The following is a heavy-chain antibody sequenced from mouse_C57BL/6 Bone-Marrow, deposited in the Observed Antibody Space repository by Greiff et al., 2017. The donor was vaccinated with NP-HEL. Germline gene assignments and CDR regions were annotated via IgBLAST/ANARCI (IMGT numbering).Heavy chain of an antibody. J-gene: IGHJ2*01. CDR3: AREGVITTIFDY. CDR2: IDPSDSYT. V-gene: IGHV1-69*01. CDR1: GYTFTSYW. Sequence: QVQLQQPGAELVMPGASVKLSCKASGYTFTSYWMHWVKQRPGQGLEWIGEIDPSDSYTNYNQKVKGKSTLTVDKSSSTAYMQLSSLTSEDSAVYYCAREGVITTIFDYWGQGTTLTVSS. D-gene: IGHD1-1*01.